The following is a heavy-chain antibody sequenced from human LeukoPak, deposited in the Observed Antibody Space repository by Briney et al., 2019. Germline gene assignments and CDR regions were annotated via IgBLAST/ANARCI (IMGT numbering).Heavy chain of an antibody. Sequence: PGGSLRLSCAASGFTFSSYETNWVRQAPGKGLEWVSYISSSGSTIYYADSVKGRFTISRDNAKNSLYLQMNSLRAEDTAVYYCARDRDSSGWYWMGGYYFDYWGQGTLVTVSS. J-gene: IGHJ4*02. D-gene: IGHD6-19*01. CDR3: ARDRDSSGWYWMGGYYFDY. CDR2: ISSSGSTI. CDR1: GFTFSSYE. V-gene: IGHV3-48*03.